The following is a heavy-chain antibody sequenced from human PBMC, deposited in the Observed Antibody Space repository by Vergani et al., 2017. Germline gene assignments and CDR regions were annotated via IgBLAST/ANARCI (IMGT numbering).Heavy chain of an antibody. Sequence: QVQLVQSGAAVKKPGASVKVSCKASGYTFTSYDINWVRQATGQGLEWMGWMNPNSGNTGYAQKFQGRVTMTRDTSTSTVYMELSSLRSEDTAVYYCARDRVSGWGAFDIWGQGTMVTVSS. V-gene: IGHV1-8*01. J-gene: IGHJ3*02. CDR1: GYTFTSYD. CDR3: ARDRVSGWGAFDI. D-gene: IGHD3-22*01. CDR2: MNPNSGNT.